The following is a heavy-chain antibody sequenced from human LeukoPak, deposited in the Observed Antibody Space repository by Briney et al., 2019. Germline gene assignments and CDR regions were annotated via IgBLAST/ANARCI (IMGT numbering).Heavy chain of an antibody. CDR1: GGSISSYY. CDR2: IYYSGST. J-gene: IGHJ2*01. V-gene: IGHV4-59*01. Sequence: PSETLSLTCTVSGGSISSYYWSWIRQPPGKGLEWIGYIYYSGSTNYNPSLKSRVTISVDTSKNQFSLKLSSVTAADTAVYYCARHQLLYWYFDLWGRGTLVTVSS. CDR3: ARHQLLYWYFDL. D-gene: IGHD2-2*01.